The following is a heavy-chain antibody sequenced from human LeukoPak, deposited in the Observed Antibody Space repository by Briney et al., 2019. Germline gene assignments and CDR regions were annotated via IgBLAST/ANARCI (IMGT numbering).Heavy chain of an antibody. J-gene: IGHJ3*02. CDR3: ARGRIAGANDAFDI. CDR1: GGSFSGYY. V-gene: IGHV4-34*01. D-gene: IGHD1-26*01. CDR2: INHSGST. Sequence: PSETLSLTCAVYGGSFSGYYWSWIRQPPGKGLEWIGEINHSGSTNYNPSLKSRVTISVDTSKNQFSLKLSSVTAADTAVYYCARGRIAGANDAFDIWGQGTMVTVSS.